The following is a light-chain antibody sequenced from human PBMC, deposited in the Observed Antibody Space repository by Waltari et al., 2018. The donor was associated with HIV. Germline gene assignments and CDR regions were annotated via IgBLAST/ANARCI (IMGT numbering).Light chain of an antibody. CDR1: TSDIGSYKY. V-gene: IGLV2-14*01. J-gene: IGLJ2*01. Sequence: QSALTQPASVSGSPGQSINISCTGTTSDIGSYKYVSWYYQHPGRAPKLVIYEVSARPSGISSRFSGSKSGNTAYLTISGLQAEDEADYFCSSYAGSKNLLIFAGGTKLTVL. CDR2: EVS. CDR3: SSYAGSKNLLI.